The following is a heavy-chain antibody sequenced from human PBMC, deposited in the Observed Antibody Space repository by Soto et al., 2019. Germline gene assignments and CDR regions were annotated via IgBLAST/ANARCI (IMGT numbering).Heavy chain of an antibody. CDR1: GFTFSDYY. CDR3: ASSSGSYHHGRDY. V-gene: IGHV3-11*06. J-gene: IGHJ4*02. D-gene: IGHD1-26*01. Sequence: GGSLRLSCAASGFTFSDYYMSWIRQAPGKGLEWVSYISSSSSYTNYADSVKGRSTISRDNAKNSLYLQMNSLRAEDTAVYYCASSSGSYHHGRDYWGQGTLVTVSS. CDR2: ISSSSSYT.